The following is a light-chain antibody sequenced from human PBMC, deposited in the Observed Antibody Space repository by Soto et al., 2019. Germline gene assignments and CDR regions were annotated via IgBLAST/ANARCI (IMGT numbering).Light chain of an antibody. CDR3: QQYNSYSWT. V-gene: IGKV3-15*01. CDR1: QSISDT. CDR2: GAS. Sequence: EIVMTQSPATLSVSPGGRATLSCRASQSISDTLAWYQQKPGQAPRLLIHGASTRATGFPARFSGSGSGTEFTLTISSLQPDDFATYYCQQYNSYSWTFGQGTKVDIK. J-gene: IGKJ1*01.